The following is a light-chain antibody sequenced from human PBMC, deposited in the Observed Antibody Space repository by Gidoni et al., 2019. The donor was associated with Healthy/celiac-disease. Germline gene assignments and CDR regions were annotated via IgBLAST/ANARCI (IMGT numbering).Light chain of an antibody. CDR2: AAS. Sequence: DIKMTQSPSSLSASVGDRVTITCRASQSISSYLNWYQQKPGKAPKLLIYAASSLESGVPARFSESGSGTDFTLTISSLQPEDFATYYCQQSYSTSWTFXQXTKVEIK. CDR3: QQSYSTSWT. CDR1: QSISSY. J-gene: IGKJ1*01. V-gene: IGKV1-39*01.